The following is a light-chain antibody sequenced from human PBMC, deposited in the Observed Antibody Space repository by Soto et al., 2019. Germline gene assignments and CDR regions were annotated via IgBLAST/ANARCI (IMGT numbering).Light chain of an antibody. J-gene: IGKJ4*01. V-gene: IGKV4-1*01. CDR1: QTLLYNPNNKNY. Sequence: DFVMTQSPDSLAVSLGERATINCKSSQTLLYNPNNKNYLAWYQHKPGQPPKLLINWASTRESGVPDRFSASGSGTDFTLTISSLQAEDVGIYYCQQNYDTALTFGGGTQVEIK. CDR3: QQNYDTALT. CDR2: WAS.